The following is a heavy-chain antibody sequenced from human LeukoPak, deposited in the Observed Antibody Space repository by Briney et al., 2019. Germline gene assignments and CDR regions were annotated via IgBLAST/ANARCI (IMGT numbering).Heavy chain of an antibody. CDR1: GGSISSYY. CDR2: IYYSGST. D-gene: IGHD3-22*01. CDR3: AREPYYYDSSGYPSPDP. J-gene: IGHJ5*02. V-gene: IGHV4-59*12. Sequence: PSETLSLTCTVSGGSISSYYWSWIRQPPGKGLEWIGYIYYSGSTNYNPSLKSRVTISVDKSKNQFSLKLSSVTAADTAVYYCAREPYYYDSSGYPSPDPWGQGTLVTVSS.